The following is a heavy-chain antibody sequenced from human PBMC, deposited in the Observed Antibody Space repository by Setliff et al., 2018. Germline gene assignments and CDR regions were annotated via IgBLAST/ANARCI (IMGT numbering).Heavy chain of an antibody. D-gene: IGHD5-18*01. Sequence: SETLSLTCTVSGGSISSGGYYWSWLRQHPGKGLEWIGYIYYSGSTYYNPSLKSRVTISVDTSKNHFSLKLSSVTAADTAVYYCARVPRFTDTRNAFDIWGQGTMVTVSS. CDR1: GGSISSGGYY. CDR3: ARVPRFTDTRNAFDI. CDR2: IYYSGST. J-gene: IGHJ3*02. V-gene: IGHV4-31*03.